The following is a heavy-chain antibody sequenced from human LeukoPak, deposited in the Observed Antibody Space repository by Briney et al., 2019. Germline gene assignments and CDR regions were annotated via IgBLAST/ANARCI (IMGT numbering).Heavy chain of an antibody. CDR3: ASSSWYGNWFDP. CDR2: IYYTGST. J-gene: IGHJ5*02. CDR1: GGSISSYY. Sequence: SETLSLTCTVSGGSISSYYWSWIRRPPGKGLEWIGYIYYTGSTNYNPSLKSRVTISVDTSKNQFSLKLSSVTAADTAVYYCASSSWYGNWFDPWGQGTLVTVSS. D-gene: IGHD6-13*01. V-gene: IGHV4-59*01.